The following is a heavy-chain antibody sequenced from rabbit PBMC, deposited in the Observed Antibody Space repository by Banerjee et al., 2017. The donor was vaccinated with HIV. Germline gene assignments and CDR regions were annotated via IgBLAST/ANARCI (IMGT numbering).Heavy chain of an antibody. Sequence: QEQLEESGGGLVQPEGSLTLTCTASGFSFSNKYVMCWVRQAPGKGLEWIACIDIRSASTDYASWAKGRFTISKTSSTTMTLQMTSLTAADTATYFCARDLPGSTGWNFNLWGPGTLVTVS. J-gene: IGHJ4*01. CDR1: GFSFSNKYV. D-gene: IGHD7-1*01. CDR2: IDIRSAST. V-gene: IGHV1S45*01. CDR3: ARDLPGSTGWNFNL.